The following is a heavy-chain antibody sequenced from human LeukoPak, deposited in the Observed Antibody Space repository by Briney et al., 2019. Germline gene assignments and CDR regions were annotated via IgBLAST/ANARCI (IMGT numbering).Heavy chain of an antibody. CDR1: GYTFTSYG. Sequence: ASVKVSCKASGYTFTSYGIIWVRQAPGQGLEWMGWISAYNDNTNYAQKLQGRVTRITDTYTSTAYMELRSLRSDDTAVYYCARDLVGATLYWGQGTLVTVSS. D-gene: IGHD1-26*01. J-gene: IGHJ4*02. CDR2: ISAYNDNT. CDR3: ARDLVGATLY. V-gene: IGHV1-18*01.